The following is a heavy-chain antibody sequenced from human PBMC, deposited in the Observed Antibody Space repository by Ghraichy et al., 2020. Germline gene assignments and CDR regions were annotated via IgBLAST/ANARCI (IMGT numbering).Heavy chain of an antibody. V-gene: IGHV4-34*01. Sequence: SETLSLTCGVYNGSLSGYYWNWIRQAPGKWLEWIGDINDFGGTNFNPSLASRVNVSVDTTKQQFSLRLTSVTAADSAVYYCARGRLYRTRDYYGMDVWGQGAPVTVSS. J-gene: IGHJ6*02. CDR3: ARGRLYRTRDYYGMDV. CDR2: INDFGGT. CDR1: NGSLSGYY. D-gene: IGHD2-2*02.